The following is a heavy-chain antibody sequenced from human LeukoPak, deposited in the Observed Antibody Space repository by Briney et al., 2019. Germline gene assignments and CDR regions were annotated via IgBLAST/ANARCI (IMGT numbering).Heavy chain of an antibody. CDR1: GFTFSSYA. J-gene: IGHJ5*02. V-gene: IGHV3-48*03. Sequence: PGGSLRLSCVVSGFTFSSYAMSWVRQAPGKGLEWVSGISSSGSTIYYADSVKGRFTISRDNAKNSLYLQMNSLRAEDTAVYYCARGEGYNWFDPWGQGTLVTVSS. CDR2: ISSSGSTI. D-gene: IGHD1-26*01. CDR3: ARGEGYNWFDP.